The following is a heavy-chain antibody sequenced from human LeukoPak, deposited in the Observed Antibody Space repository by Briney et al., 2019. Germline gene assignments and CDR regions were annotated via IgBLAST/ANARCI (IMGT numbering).Heavy chain of an antibody. CDR1: GFTFSSFW. CDR3: ARVDGGGRFFDY. Sequence: GGSLRLSCAASGFTFSSFWMSWVRQAPGEGLEWVANIKPDGSEKFYVDSVKGRFTISRDNAKNSLYLQMNSLRAEYTAVYYCARVDGGGRFFDYWGQGTLVAVSS. V-gene: IGHV3-7*01. J-gene: IGHJ4*02. D-gene: IGHD2-15*01. CDR2: IKPDGSEK.